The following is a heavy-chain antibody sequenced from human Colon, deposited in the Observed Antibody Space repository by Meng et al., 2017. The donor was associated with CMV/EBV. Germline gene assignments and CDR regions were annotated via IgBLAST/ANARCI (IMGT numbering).Heavy chain of an antibody. J-gene: IGHJ1*01. V-gene: IGHV3-74*03. CDR3: ARPTSPSYSDFVLV. CDR2: INSDGSTL. CDR1: GFMFSAHE. D-gene: IGHD5-18*01. Sequence: GESLKISCEASGFMFSAHEMNWVRQVPGKGLVWVARINSDGSTLTYADSVRGRFTVSRDNTKNTLYLQMTNLRGEDTALYYCARPTSPSYSDFVLVWGQGTLVTVSS.